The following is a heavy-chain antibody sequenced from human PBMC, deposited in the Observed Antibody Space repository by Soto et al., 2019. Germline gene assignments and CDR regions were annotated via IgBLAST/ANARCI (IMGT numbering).Heavy chain of an antibody. CDR2: IRSKAYGGTT. Sequence: HPGGSLRLSCTASGFTFGDYAMSWFRQAPGKGLEWVGFIRSKAYGGTTEYAASVKGRFTISRDDSKSIAYLQMNSLKTEDTAVYYCTRAYGSGSYYMLQLYSYYGMDVWGQGTTVTVSS. J-gene: IGHJ6*02. CDR1: GFTFGDYA. V-gene: IGHV3-49*03. D-gene: IGHD3-10*01. CDR3: TRAYGSGSYYMLQLYSYYGMDV.